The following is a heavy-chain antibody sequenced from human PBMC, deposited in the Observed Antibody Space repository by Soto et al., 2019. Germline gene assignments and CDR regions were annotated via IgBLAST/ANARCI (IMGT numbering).Heavy chain of an antibody. CDR1: GFKFRNYA. D-gene: IGHD3-22*01. CDR3: ARAHTMMILDRFDP. V-gene: IGHV3-33*01. Sequence: GGSLRLSCPASGFKFRNYAIHWVRQAPGKGLKWLAVIWFDGSKKYYADSVKGQFTISRDNAKNTVYLDINSLTADDSGVFYCARAHTMMILDRFDPWGHGPLVTVSS. J-gene: IGHJ5*02. CDR2: IWFDGSKK.